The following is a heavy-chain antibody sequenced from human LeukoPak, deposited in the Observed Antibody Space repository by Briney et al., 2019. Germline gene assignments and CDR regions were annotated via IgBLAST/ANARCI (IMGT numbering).Heavy chain of an antibody. Sequence: SETLSLTCAVYGGSFSGYYWSWIRQPPGKGLEWIGEINHSGSTNYNPSLKSRVTISVDTSKNQFSLKLSSVTAADTAVYYCASSKALGYCSSTSCSTRGYYYYGMDVWGQGTTVTVSS. CDR2: INHSGST. V-gene: IGHV4-34*01. CDR1: GGSFSGYY. J-gene: IGHJ6*02. D-gene: IGHD2-2*01. CDR3: ASSKALGYCSSTSCSTRGYYYYGMDV.